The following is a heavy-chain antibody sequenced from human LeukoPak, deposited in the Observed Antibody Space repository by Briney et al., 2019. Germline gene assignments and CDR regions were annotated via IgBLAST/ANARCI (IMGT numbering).Heavy chain of an antibody. Sequence: ASVKVSCKASGYTFTTYYMHWVRQAPGQGLEWMGWINPSSGGTNYAQKFQGRVTMTRDTSISTAYMELSRLRTDDTAVYYCASRGVGYCSGGSCYSYFMDVWGKGTTVTISS. D-gene: IGHD2-15*01. J-gene: IGHJ6*03. CDR3: ASRGVGYCSGGSCYSYFMDV. V-gene: IGHV1-2*02. CDR1: GYTFTTYY. CDR2: INPSSGGT.